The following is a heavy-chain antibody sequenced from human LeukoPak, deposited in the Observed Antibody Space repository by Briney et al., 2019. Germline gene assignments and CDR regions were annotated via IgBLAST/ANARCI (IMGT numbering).Heavy chain of an antibody. V-gene: IGHV3-23*01. J-gene: IGHJ4*02. CDR2: ISGSGGST. Sequence: GGSLRLSCAASGFTFSSYAVSWVRQAPGKGLEWGSAISGSGGSTYYADSGKGRFTISRDNCKNTLYLQMNSLRADDTAVYYCAKDIRFGVRGVITIDYWGQGTLVTVSS. CDR1: GFTFSSYA. D-gene: IGHD3-10*01. CDR3: AKDIRFGVRGVITIDY.